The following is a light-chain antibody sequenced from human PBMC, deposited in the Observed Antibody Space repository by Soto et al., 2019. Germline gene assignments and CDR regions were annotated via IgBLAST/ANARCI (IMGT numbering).Light chain of an antibody. J-gene: IGKJ4*01. CDR3: QQYGTSPLT. V-gene: IGKV3-20*01. CDR2: AAS. Sequence: EIVLTQSPGTLSLSPGERATLSCRASQSVSINFLAWYQQKPGQAPRLLIYAASSRATGILDRFSGSGSGTDFTLTISRLEPEDFALYYCQQYGTSPLTFGGGTKVDIK. CDR1: QSVSINF.